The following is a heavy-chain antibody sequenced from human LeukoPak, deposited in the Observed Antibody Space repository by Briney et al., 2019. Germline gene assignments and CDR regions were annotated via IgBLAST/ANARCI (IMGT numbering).Heavy chain of an antibody. Sequence: ISSSSSYIYYADSVKGRFTISRDNAKNSLYLQMNSLRAEDTAVYYCARLGYCSGGSCPDYWGQGTLVTVSS. V-gene: IGHV3-21*01. CDR2: ISSSSSYI. CDR3: ARLGYCSGGSCPDY. D-gene: IGHD2-15*01. J-gene: IGHJ4*02.